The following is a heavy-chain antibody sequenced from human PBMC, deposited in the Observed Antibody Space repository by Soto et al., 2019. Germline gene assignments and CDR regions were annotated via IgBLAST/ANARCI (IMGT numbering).Heavy chain of an antibody. CDR2: MNPNSGNT. V-gene: IGHV1-8*01. Sequence: ASMKVFCKASGYTFTSYDINWVRQATGQGLEWMGWMNPNSGNTGYAQKFQRRVTMTRNTSISTPYMELSSLRSEDTAVYYCARDRQLRYCDWLSEGYGMGVWVQGTTVSVSS. CDR3: ARDRQLRYCDWLSEGYGMGV. D-gene: IGHD3-9*01. CDR1: GYTFTSYD. J-gene: IGHJ6*02.